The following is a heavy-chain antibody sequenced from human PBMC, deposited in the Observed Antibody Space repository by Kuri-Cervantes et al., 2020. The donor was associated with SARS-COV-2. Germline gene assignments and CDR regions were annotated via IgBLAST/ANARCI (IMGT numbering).Heavy chain of an antibody. J-gene: IGHJ4*02. CDR3: ARDRVGVHDY. Sequence: GGSLRLSCAASGLTFNSYWMSWVRQAPGKGLEWVAIISYDGSNKYYADSVKGRFTISRDNSKNTLYLQMNSLRAEDTAVYYCARDRVGVHDYWGQGTLVTVSS. D-gene: IGHD2-21*01. CDR2: ISYDGSNK. CDR1: GLTFNSYW. V-gene: IGHV3-30-3*01.